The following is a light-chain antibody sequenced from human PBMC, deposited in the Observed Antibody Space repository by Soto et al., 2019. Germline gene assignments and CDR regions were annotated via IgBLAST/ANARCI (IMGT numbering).Light chain of an antibody. CDR3: AAWYDSLNGPV. CDR1: SSTFGSNA. J-gene: IGLJ2*01. Sequence: QSVLTQPPSASGTPGQRVALSCSGSSSTFGSNAVNWYQQLPGTAPKLLIYDNDQRPSGVPDRFSGSKSGTSASLAISGLQSDDAADYYCAAWYDSLNGPVFGGGTKLTVL. V-gene: IGLV1-44*01. CDR2: DND.